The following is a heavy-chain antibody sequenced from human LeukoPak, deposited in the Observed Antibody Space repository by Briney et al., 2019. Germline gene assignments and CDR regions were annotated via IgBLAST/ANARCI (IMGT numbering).Heavy chain of an antibody. D-gene: IGHD3-16*01. CDR1: GFVFSRDN. CDR2: ISETI. Sequence: GGSLKLSCIASGFVFSRDNMNWVRQAPGKGLEWVAHISETIYYADSVQGRFTISRDNAKNSLYLQMSNLRVDDTAMYYCVREVGRPKTFYFDSWGRGTPVTVSS. CDR3: VREVGRPKTFYFDS. J-gene: IGHJ4*02. V-gene: IGHV3-48*04.